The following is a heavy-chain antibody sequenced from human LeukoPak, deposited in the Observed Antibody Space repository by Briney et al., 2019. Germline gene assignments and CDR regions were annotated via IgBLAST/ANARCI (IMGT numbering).Heavy chain of an antibody. CDR3: VTSREAAWAFDP. D-gene: IGHD1-26*01. CDR2: ISWNSGSI. V-gene: IGHV3-9*01. J-gene: IGHJ5*02. Sequence: PGGSLRLSCAASGFTFDDYAMHWVRQAPGKGLEWVSGISWNSGSIGYADSVKGRFTISRDNAKNSLYLQMNSLRAEDTALYYCVTSREAAWAFDPWGQGTLVTVSS. CDR1: GFTFDDYA.